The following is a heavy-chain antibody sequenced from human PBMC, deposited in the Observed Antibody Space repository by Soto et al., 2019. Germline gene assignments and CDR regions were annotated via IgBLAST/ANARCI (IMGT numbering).Heavy chain of an antibody. CDR1: GFTFSSYA. Sequence: GGSLRLSCAASGFTFSSYAMSWVRQAPGKGLEWVSAISGSGGSTYYADSVKGRFTISRDNSKNTLYLQMNSLRAEDTAVYYCARVANYYDSSGYYPERSNYCYGMDVWGQGTTVTVSS. D-gene: IGHD3-22*01. V-gene: IGHV3-23*01. CDR2: ISGSGGST. J-gene: IGHJ6*02. CDR3: ARVANYYDSSGYYPERSNYCYGMDV.